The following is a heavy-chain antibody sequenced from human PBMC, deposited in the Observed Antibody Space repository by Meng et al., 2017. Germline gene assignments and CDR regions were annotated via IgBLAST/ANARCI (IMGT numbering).Heavy chain of an antibody. CDR3: VSRYDSSGSAAFQH. Sequence: QGQRVQFGAEVKKPGASVKVSCKASGYTFTGYYMHWVRQAPGQGLEWMGWINPNSGGTNYAQKFQGRVTMTRDTSISTAYMELSRLRSDDTAVYYCVSRYDSSGSAAFQHWGQGTLVTVSS. CDR1: GYTFTGYY. J-gene: IGHJ1*01. V-gene: IGHV1-2*02. D-gene: IGHD3-22*01. CDR2: INPNSGGT.